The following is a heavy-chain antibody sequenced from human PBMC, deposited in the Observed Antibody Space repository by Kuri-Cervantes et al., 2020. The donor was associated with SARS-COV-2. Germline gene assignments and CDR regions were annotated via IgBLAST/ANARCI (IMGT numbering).Heavy chain of an antibody. CDR1: GGSISSSSYY. CDR2: IYYSGST. Sequence: SETLSLTCTVSGGSISSSSYYWGWIRQPPGKGLEWIGSIYYSGSTYYNPSLKSRVTISVDTSKNQFSLKLSSVTAADTAVYYCAGRGHRYGYDGYYYYTDVWGKGTTVTVSS. CDR3: AGRGHRYGYDGYYYYTDV. J-gene: IGHJ6*03. V-gene: IGHV4-39*07. D-gene: IGHD5-18*01.